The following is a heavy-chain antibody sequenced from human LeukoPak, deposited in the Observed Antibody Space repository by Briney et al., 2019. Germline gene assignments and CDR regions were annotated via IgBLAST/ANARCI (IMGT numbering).Heavy chain of an antibody. CDR3: ARGSDFWSGYYPFDY. CDR2: IYYSGST. D-gene: IGHD3-3*01. CDR1: GGSFNSYY. J-gene: IGHJ4*02. V-gene: IGHV4-59*01. Sequence: SETLSLTCTVSGGSFNSYYWSWIRQPPGKGLEWIGYIYYSGSTNYNPSLKSRVTISVDTSKNQFSLKLSSVTAADTAVYYCARGSDFWSGYYPFDYWGQGTLVTVSS.